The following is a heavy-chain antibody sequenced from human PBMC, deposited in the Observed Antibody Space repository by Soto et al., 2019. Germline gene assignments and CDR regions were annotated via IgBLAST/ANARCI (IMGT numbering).Heavy chain of an antibody. J-gene: IGHJ4*01. CDR1: GYTFTSYG. D-gene: IGHD3-10*01. CDR2: ISAYNGNT. Sequence: QVQLVQSGAEVKKPGASVKVSCKASGYTFTSYGISWVRQAPGQGLEWMGWISAYNGNTNYAQKLQGRVTMTTDTSXXXAXXXXXXXXXXXXXXXXCAIVRRFGESPFDYXXXGXXVTVSX. CDR3: AIVRRFGESPFDY. V-gene: IGHV1-18*01.